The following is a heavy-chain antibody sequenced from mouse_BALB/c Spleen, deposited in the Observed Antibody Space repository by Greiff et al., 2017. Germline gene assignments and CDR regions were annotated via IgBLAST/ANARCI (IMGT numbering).Heavy chain of an antibody. D-gene: IGHD2-3*01. CDR2: ISSGGST. CDR3: ARDDGNYVFDY. J-gene: IGHJ2*01. CDR1: GFTFSSYA. Sequence: EVKVVESGGGLVKPGGSLKLSCAASGFTFSSYAMSWVRQTPEKRLEWVASISSGGSTYYPDSVKGRFTISRDNARNILYLQMSSLRSEDTAMYYCARDDGNYVFDYWGQGTTLTVSS. V-gene: IGHV5-6-5*01.